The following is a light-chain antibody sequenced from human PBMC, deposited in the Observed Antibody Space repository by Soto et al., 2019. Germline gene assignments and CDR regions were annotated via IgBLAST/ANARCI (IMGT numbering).Light chain of an antibody. V-gene: IGKV1-8*01. CDR2: AAS. CDR3: QQYYSYPPVT. CDR1: QGISSY. Sequence: AIRMTQSPSSLSASTGDRVTITCRASQGISSYLAWYQQKPGKAPKLLIYAASTLQSGVPSRFSGSGSGTGFTLTISCLQSEDFATYYCQQYYSYPPVTFGQGTKVDIK. J-gene: IGKJ1*01.